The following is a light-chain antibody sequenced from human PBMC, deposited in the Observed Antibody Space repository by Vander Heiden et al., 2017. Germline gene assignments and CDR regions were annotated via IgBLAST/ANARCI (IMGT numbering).Light chain of an antibody. CDR2: DNN. J-gene: IGLJ2*01. Sequence: QSVLTHPPSVSPAPGQKVTISCSGSSSNIGNNYVSWYQTLPGTAPKLLICDNNKRPSGIPDRFSGSKSGTSATLGITELQTGDEADYYCETWDSSLSAWVIGGGTKLTVL. V-gene: IGLV1-51*01. CDR1: SSNIGNNY. CDR3: ETWDSSLSAWV.